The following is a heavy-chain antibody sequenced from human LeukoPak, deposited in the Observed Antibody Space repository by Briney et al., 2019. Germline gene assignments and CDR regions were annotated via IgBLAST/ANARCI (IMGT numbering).Heavy chain of an antibody. V-gene: IGHV3-48*03. J-gene: IGHJ4*02. Sequence: GGSLRLSCAASGFTFSSYETNWVRQAPGKGLEWVSYISSSGSTIYYADSVKGRFTISRDNAKNSLYLQMNRLRAEDTAVYYCARELGTHFDYWGQGTLVTVSS. CDR3: ARELGTHFDY. D-gene: IGHD7-27*01. CDR1: GFTFSSYE. CDR2: ISSSGSTI.